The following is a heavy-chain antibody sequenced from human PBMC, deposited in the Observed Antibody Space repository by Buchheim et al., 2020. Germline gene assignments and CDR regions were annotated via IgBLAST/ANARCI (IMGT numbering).Heavy chain of an antibody. CDR1: GFTVSSNY. Sequence: EVQLVESGGGLIQPGGSLRLSCAASGFTVSSNYLSWVRQAPGKGLEWVSIIFSGGYTYYADSVKGRFTIPRDNSMNTLYLQMNSLRAEDTAVYYCARHYYDSGRPDYWGQGTL. D-gene: IGHD3-10*01. J-gene: IGHJ4*02. V-gene: IGHV3-53*01. CDR3: ARHYYDSGRPDY. CDR2: IFSGGYT.